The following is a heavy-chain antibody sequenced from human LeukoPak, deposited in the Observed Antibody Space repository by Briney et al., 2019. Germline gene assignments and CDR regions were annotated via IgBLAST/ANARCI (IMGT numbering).Heavy chain of an antibody. CDR3: AKGLGGGYYYYYMDV. CDR1: GFTFSSYG. CDR2: ISYDGSNK. V-gene: IGHV3-30*18. J-gene: IGHJ6*03. D-gene: IGHD2-21*01. Sequence: GGSLRLSCAASGFTFSSYGIHWVRQAPGKGLEWVAVISYDGSNKYYADSVKGRFTISRDNSRNTLYLQMNSLRAEDTAVYYCAKGLGGGYYYYYMDVWGKGTTVTVSS.